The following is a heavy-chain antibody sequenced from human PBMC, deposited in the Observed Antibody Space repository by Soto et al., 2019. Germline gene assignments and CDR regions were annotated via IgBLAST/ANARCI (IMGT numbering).Heavy chain of an antibody. V-gene: IGHV4-59*13. Sequence: KTSETLSLTCNVSGASSSDYYWSWIRQPPGKGLEWIGYIYTSGNTNYNPSLKRRVTISVDTSKNQFSLKLRSVTAADTAVYYCASHVGSGYSDYWCPETLVTVSS. CDR2: IYTSGNT. CDR1: GASSSDYY. D-gene: IGHD1-26*01. CDR3: ASHVGSGYSDY. J-gene: IGHJ4*02.